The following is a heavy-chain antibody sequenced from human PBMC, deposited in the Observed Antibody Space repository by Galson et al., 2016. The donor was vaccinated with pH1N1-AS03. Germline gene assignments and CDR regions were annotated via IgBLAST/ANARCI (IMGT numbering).Heavy chain of an antibody. CDR2: IYFRGAT. CDR3: ARHVGGSYPNTLDS. J-gene: IGHJ4*02. D-gene: IGHD1-26*01. V-gene: IGHV4-39*01. CDR1: GDSISSTPYY. Sequence: ETLSLTCTVSGDSISSTPYYWGWIRQPPGKGLEWIGTIYFRGATYYSPSLKSRVTISIDSSKNLFSLSLSSVTAADPAVYYCARHVGGSYPNTLDSWGQGTLVIVSS.